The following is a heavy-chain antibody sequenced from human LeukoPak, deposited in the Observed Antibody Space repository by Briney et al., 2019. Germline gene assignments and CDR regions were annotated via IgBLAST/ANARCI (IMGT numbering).Heavy chain of an antibody. CDR3: ARDRGAAASPNLDF. J-gene: IGHJ4*02. CDR1: GFTFSSYA. CDR2: ISYDGSNK. Sequence: PGRSLRLSCAASGFTFSSYAMHWVRQAPGKGLEWVAVISYDGSNKYYADSVKGRFTISRDNSKNTVYLQMNSLRAEDTAVYYCARDRGAAASPNLDFWGQGTLVTVSS. V-gene: IGHV3-30-3*01. D-gene: IGHD6-13*01.